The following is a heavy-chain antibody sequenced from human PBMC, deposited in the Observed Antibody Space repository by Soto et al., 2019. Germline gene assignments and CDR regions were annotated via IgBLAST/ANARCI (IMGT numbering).Heavy chain of an antibody. CDR1: GFSISTRGVA. V-gene: IGHV2-5*02. Sequence: QITLKESGPTLVKPTQTLTLTCTFSGFSISTRGVAVGWIRQPPGKALEWLALIYWDDDKRYSPSLKSRLTITNDTSKKQVVLTMTNMDPVDTATYDCAHRDVVFDYWGQGTLVTVSS. D-gene: IGHD2-21*01. J-gene: IGHJ4*02. CDR3: AHRDVVFDY. CDR2: IYWDDDK.